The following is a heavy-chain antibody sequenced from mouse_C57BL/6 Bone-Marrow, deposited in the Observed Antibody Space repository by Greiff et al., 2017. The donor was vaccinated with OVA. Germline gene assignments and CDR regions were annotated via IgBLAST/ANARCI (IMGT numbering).Heavy chain of an antibody. V-gene: IGHV5-15*01. J-gene: IGHJ2*01. Sequence: EVKVVESGGGLVQPGGSLKLSCAASGFTFSDYGMAWVRQAPRKGPEWVAFISNLAYSTYSADTVTGRFTISRENAKNTLYLEMSSLRSEDTAMYYCARHGGFYFDYWGQGTTLTVSS. CDR3: ARHGGFYFDY. CDR1: GFTFSDYG. CDR2: ISNLAYST.